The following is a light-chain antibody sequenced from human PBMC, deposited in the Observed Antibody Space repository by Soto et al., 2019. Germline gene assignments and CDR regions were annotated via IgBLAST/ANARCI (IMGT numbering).Light chain of an antibody. CDR1: QDISNY. CDR3: QKYKRAPLT. CDR2: AAS. Sequence: DIQMTQSPSSLSASVGDTVTITCRASQDISNYLAWYQQKPGRVHKVLIYAASTLQSGVPSRFSAIGSGTYFTLTISSLQPEDVATYYCQKYKRAPLTFGGGTKVEIK. J-gene: IGKJ4*01. V-gene: IGKV1-27*01.